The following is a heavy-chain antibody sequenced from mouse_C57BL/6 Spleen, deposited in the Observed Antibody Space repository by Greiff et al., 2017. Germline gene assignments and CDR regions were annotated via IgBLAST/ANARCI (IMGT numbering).Heavy chain of an antibody. Sequence: VHVKQSGPELVKPGASVKISCKASGYSFTDYNMNWVKQSPGKSLEWIGVIIPNYGTTCYNQKFKGKVTLTVDHSSSTAYMQLNSLTSEDSAVYYGARRTARTYIDYWGQGTTLTVSS. J-gene: IGHJ2*01. CDR3: ARRTARTYIDY. CDR1: GYSFTDYN. D-gene: IGHD3-2*01. CDR2: IIPNYGTT. V-gene: IGHV1-39*01.